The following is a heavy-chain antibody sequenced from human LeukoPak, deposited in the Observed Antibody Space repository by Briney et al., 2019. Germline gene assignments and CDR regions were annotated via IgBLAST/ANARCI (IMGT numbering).Heavy chain of an antibody. CDR2: ISYDGSNK. J-gene: IGHJ4*02. D-gene: IGHD3-10*01. CDR3: ARDSDTPLAFVYYFDY. CDR1: GYSFSIHG. V-gene: IGHV3-30*19. Sequence: GTSLRLSGAASGYSFSIHGMIWVRQAPGKGLEWVAVISYDGSNKYYADSVKGRFTISRDNSKNTLYLQMSSLRAEDTAVYYCARDSDTPLAFVYYFDYWGQGTLVTVSS.